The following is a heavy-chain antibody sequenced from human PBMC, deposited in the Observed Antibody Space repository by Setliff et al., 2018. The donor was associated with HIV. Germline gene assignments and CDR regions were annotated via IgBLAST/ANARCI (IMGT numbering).Heavy chain of an antibody. CDR2: INTNTGNP. D-gene: IGHD3-10*01. CDR1: GDTFSNYV. V-gene: IGHV7-4-1*02. CDR3: ARSGDYYYGSGSYRPYNWFDP. J-gene: IGHJ5*02. Sequence: ASVKVSCKASGDTFSNYVINWVRQAPGQGLEWMGWINTNTGNPTYAQGFTGRFVFSLDTSVSTAYLQISSLKAEDTAVYYCARSGDYYYGSGSYRPYNWFDPWGQGTLVTVSS.